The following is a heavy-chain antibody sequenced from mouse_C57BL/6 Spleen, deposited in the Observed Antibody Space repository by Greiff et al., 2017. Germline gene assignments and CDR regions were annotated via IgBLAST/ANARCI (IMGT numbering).Heavy chain of an antibody. CDR2: INPGSGGT. J-gene: IGHJ1*03. Sequence: QVQLQQSGAELVRPGTSVKVSCKASGYAFTNYLIEWVKQRPGQGLAWIGVINPGSGGTNYNEKFKGKATLTADKSSSTAYMQLSSLTSEDSAVYFCANWGGYFDVWGTGTTVTVSS. V-gene: IGHV1-54*01. D-gene: IGHD4-1*01. CDR1: GYAFTNYL. CDR3: ANWGGYFDV.